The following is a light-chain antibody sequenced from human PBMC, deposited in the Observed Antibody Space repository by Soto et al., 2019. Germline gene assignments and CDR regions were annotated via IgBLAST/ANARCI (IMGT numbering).Light chain of an antibody. J-gene: IGKJ1*01. CDR3: QHYASFSGT. Sequence: DIQMTQSPSTLSASVGDRVTITCRASQSVSSWVAWYHLKPGKAPKLLIYKASTLETGVPSRFSGSGSRTEFTLTISSLQPDDFATYYCQHYASFSGTFGQATKVEIK. CDR1: QSVSSW. V-gene: IGKV1-5*03. CDR2: KAS.